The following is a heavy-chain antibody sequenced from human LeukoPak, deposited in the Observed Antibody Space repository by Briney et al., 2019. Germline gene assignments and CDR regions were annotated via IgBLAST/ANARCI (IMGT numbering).Heavy chain of an antibody. CDR2: VKSKADGGTT. D-gene: IGHD1-26*01. Sequence: GGSLRLSCAAPGFTFSNAWMSWVRQAPGKGLEWVGRVKSKADGGTTDYAAPVKGRFIISRDDSKNTPYLQMNSLKTEDTAVYYCSTYRPPAWGQGTLVTVSS. CDR1: GFTFSNAW. CDR3: STYRPPA. J-gene: IGHJ5*02. V-gene: IGHV3-15*01.